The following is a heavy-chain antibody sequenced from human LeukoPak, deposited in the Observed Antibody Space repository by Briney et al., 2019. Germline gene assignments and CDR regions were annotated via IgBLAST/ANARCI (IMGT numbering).Heavy chain of an antibody. Sequence: TGGSLRLSCAASGFTFSRYGMHWVRQAPGKGLEWVAVISNDGSKEFYADSVKGRFTISRDNSKNTLYVQMNSLRAEDTAVYYCARAMVRGVIRFYFEYWGQGTLVTVSS. CDR3: ARAMVRGVIRFYFEY. D-gene: IGHD3-10*01. CDR2: ISNDGSKE. V-gene: IGHV3-30*03. CDR1: GFTFSRYG. J-gene: IGHJ4*02.